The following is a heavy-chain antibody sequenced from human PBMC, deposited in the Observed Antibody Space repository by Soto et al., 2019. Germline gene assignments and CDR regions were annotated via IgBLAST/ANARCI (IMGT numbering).Heavy chain of an antibody. V-gene: IGHV3-11*01. D-gene: IGHD3-10*02. CDR3: ARVRGKYVYYYMDV. CDR2: ISSSGSTI. CDR1: GFTFSDYY. J-gene: IGHJ6*03. Sequence: GGSLRLSCAASGFTFSDYYMSWIRQAPGKGLEWVSYISSSGSTIYYADSVKGRFTISRDNAKNSLYLQMNSLRAEDTAVYYCARVRGKYVYYYMDVWGKGTTVTVSS.